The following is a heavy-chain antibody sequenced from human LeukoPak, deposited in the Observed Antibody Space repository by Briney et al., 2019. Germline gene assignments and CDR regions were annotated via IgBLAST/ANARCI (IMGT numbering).Heavy chain of an antibody. J-gene: IGHJ3*02. Sequence: GGSLRLSCAAPGFTFSTYGMSWVRQAPGKGLEWVSAISGSGGSTYYADSVKGRFTISRDNSKNTLYLQMISLRAEDTAVYYCAKDGYSSSWYRPKAFDIWGQGTMVTVSS. CDR3: AKDGYSSSWYRPKAFDI. CDR2: ISGSGGST. CDR1: GFTFSTYG. D-gene: IGHD6-13*01. V-gene: IGHV3-23*01.